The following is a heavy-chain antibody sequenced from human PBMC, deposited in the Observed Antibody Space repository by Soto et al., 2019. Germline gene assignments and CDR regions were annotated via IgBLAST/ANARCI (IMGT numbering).Heavy chain of an antibody. CDR1: GFSFSNYW. J-gene: IGHJ4*02. V-gene: IGHV3-74*03. CDR2: IYSDGSGT. D-gene: IGHD5-18*01. Sequence: EVQLVESGGGLVQPGGSLRLSCAASGFSFSNYWMHWIRQAPGKGLVWVSRIYSDGSGTMYADSVKGRFTISRDNAKSTLYLQMNSLRAEDTAVYYCATLNSFGSDYWGRGTLVTVSS. CDR3: ATLNSFGSDY.